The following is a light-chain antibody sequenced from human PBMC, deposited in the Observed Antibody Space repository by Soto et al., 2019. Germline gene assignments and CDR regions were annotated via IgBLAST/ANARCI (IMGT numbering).Light chain of an antibody. CDR1: SSDVGGYNY. Sequence: QSVLTQPASVSGSPGQSNTISCTGTSSDVGGYNYVSWYQQHPGKAPKLMIYEVSNRPAGVSNRFSGSKSGNTASLTISGLQAEDEADYYCSSYTGSSTSNYVFETGTKVTVL. J-gene: IGLJ1*01. CDR3: SSYTGSSTSNYV. V-gene: IGLV2-14*01. CDR2: EVS.